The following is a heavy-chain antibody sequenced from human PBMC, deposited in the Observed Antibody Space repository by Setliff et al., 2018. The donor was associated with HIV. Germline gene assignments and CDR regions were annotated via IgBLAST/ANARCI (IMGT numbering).Heavy chain of an antibody. CDR1: GFTFSNYA. D-gene: IGHD4-17*01. J-gene: IGHJ4*02. CDR3: VKGTVTWGGSGLWSDY. V-gene: IGHV3-64D*09. Sequence: PGGSLRLSCSASGFTFSNYAIHWVRQAPGEGLEYVSCISGDGISTYYADSVKGRFTISRDNSKNTMYLQMSSLRPADTAVYYCVKGTVTWGGSGLWSDYWGQGILVTVSA. CDR2: ISGDGIST.